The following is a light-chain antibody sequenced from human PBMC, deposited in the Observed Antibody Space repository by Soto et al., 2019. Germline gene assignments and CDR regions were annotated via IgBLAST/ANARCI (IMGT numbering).Light chain of an antibody. J-gene: IGLJ1*01. CDR3: CSYEGSRTYV. CDR1: SRDVGSYDL. V-gene: IGLV2-23*01. Sequence: QSALTQPASVSGPPVQSIVISCNGSSRDVGSYDLVSWYLQYPGKAPKVIIFEGTKRPSGVSDRFSGSKSGKTASLTISGLRTEDEADYYCCSYEGSRTYVFGPGTKVTVL. CDR2: EGT.